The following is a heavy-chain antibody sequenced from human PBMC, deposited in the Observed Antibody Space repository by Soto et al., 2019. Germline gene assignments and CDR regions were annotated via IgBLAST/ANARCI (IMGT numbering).Heavy chain of an antibody. D-gene: IGHD3-3*01. CDR1: GGSISSGDYY. CDR2: IYYSGST. Sequence: PSETLSLTCTVSGGSISSGDYYWSWIRQPPGKGLEWIGYIYYSGSTYYNPSLKSRVTISVDTSKNQFSLKLSSVTAADTAVYYCARGVTIFGVVNQFDYWGQGTPVTVSS. CDR3: ARGVTIFGVVNQFDY. V-gene: IGHV4-30-4*01. J-gene: IGHJ4*02.